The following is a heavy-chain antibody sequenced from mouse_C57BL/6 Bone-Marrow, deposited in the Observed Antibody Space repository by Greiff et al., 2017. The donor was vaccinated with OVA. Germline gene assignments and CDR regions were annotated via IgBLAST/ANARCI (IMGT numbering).Heavy chain of an antibody. Sequence: QVQLQQSGAELVKPGASVKLSCKASGYTFTEYTIHWVKQRSGQGLEWIGWFYPGSGSIKYNEKFKDKATLTADKSSSTVYMELNILPSNVSSVYFCARLCGLLRPSCFAYWGQGTLVTVSA. CDR3: ARLCGLLRPSCFAY. D-gene: IGHD1-1*01. V-gene: IGHV1-62-2*01. CDR2: FYPGSGSI. CDR1: GYTFTEYT. J-gene: IGHJ3*01.